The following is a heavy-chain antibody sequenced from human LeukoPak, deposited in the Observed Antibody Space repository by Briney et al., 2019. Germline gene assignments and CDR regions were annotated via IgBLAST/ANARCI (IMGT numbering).Heavy chain of an antibody. J-gene: IGHJ5*02. D-gene: IGHD3-16*02. CDR2: INPNSGGT. CDR1: GYTFTGYY. CDR3: ARTYYDYVWGSYRFHWFDP. V-gene: IGHV1-2*02. Sequence: ASVKVSCKASGYTFTGYYMHWVRQAPGQGLEWMGWINPNSGGTNYAQKFQGRVTMTRDPSISTAYMELSRLRSDDTAVYYCARTYYDYVWGSYRFHWFDPWGQGTLVTVSS.